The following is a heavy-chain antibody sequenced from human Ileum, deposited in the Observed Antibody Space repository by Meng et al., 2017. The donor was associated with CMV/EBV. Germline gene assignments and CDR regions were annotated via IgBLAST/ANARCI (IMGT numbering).Heavy chain of an antibody. J-gene: IGHJ5*02. CDR1: GYTFIAYY. D-gene: IGHD1-26*01. V-gene: IGHV1-2*02. CDR3: SRDVDGSTYYALSAA. CDR2: INPNNGAT. Sequence: SGYTFIAYYTHWLRQAPGQGLEWMGWINPNNGATIYAQKFEGRVAMTRDTSISTAYMELSSLTSDDTAIYFCSRDVDGSTYYALSAAWGQGTLVTVSS.